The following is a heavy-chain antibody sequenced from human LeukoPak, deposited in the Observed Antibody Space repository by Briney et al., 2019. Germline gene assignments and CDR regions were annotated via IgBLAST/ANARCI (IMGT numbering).Heavy chain of an antibody. V-gene: IGHV3-48*03. J-gene: IGHJ3*01. CDR3: ERDPNGDYLGAFDF. D-gene: IGHD4-17*01. CDR2: ISSSGSTI. CDR1: GFTFSSYE. Sequence: GGSLRLSCAASGFTFSSYEMICVRQAPGKGLEWGSYISSSGSTIYYADSVKGRFTISRDNAKNTVYLQMNSLRAEDTAVYYCERDPNGDYLGAFDFWGQGTMVSVSS.